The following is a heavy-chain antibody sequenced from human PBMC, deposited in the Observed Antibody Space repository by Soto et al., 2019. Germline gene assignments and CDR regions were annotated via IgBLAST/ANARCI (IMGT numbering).Heavy chain of an antibody. V-gene: IGHV3-43*01. J-gene: IGHJ2*01. D-gene: IGHD3-16*01. CDR2: ISWDGGTT. Sequence: EMQLVESGGVVVQPGGSLRLSCAASGFTFDDYTMHWVCQVPGKGLDWVSTISWDGGTTYYADSVKGRFTISRDNSKSSLYLQMNGLRTEDSAFYYCAKGGDYWYFDLWGRGTLATVSS. CDR1: GFTFDDYT. CDR3: AKGGDYWYFDL.